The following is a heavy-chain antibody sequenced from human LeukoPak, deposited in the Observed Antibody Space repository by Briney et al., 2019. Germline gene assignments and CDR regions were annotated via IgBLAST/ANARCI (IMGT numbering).Heavy chain of an antibody. Sequence: GGSLRLSCAASGSTFSSYSMNWVRQAPGKGLEWVSSISSSSSYIYYADSVKGRFTISRDNAKNSLYLQMNSLRAEDTAVYYCAREEQLVRINFDYWGQGTLVTVSS. V-gene: IGHV3-21*01. D-gene: IGHD6-6*01. CDR1: GSTFSSYS. J-gene: IGHJ4*02. CDR2: ISSSSSYI. CDR3: AREEQLVRINFDY.